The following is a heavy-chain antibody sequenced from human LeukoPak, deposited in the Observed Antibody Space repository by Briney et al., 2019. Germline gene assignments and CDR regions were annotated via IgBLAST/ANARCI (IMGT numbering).Heavy chain of an antibody. V-gene: IGHV1-18*04. CDR3: ARSRYSYGYNDY. J-gene: IGHJ4*02. CDR1: GYTFTSYG. CDR2: ISAYNGNT. D-gene: IGHD5-18*01. Sequence: ASVKVSCKASGYTFTSYGISWVRQAPGQGLEWMGWISAYNGNTNYAQKLQGRVTMTTDTSTSTAYMELRSLRSDGTAVYYCARSRYSYGYNDYWGQGTLVTVSS.